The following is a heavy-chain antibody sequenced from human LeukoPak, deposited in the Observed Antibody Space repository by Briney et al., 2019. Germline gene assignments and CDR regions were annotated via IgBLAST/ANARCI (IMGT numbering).Heavy chain of an antibody. CDR1: GGSFSGYY. J-gene: IGHJ6*03. CDR3: ARASYCSGGSCSYYYYYYMDV. Sequence: PSETLTLTCAVYGGSFSGYYWSWIRQPPGKGLEWIGEINHSGSTNYNPSLKSRVTISVDTSKNQFSLKLSSVTAADTAVYYCARASYCSGGSCSYYYYYYMDVWGEGTTVTVSS. V-gene: IGHV4-34*01. CDR2: INHSGST. D-gene: IGHD2-15*01.